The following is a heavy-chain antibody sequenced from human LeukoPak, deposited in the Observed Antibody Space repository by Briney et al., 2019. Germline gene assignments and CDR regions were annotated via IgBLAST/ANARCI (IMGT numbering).Heavy chain of an antibody. Sequence: SETLSLTCTVSGASVSAYYWTWIRQPPGKRLEWLGYIHDSGSANYNPSLNSRLTMSLDASKNQFSLKLSSVSAADTAVYYCVQVRLAGLFGPWGQGTLVTVSS. CDR2: IHDSGSA. V-gene: IGHV4-59*02. CDR1: GASVSAYY. J-gene: IGHJ5*02. CDR3: VQVRLAGLFGP. D-gene: IGHD3-3*02.